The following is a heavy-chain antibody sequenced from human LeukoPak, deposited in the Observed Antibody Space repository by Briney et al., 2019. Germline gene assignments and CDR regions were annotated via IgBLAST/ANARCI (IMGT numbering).Heavy chain of an antibody. CDR3: ARDRGSRDDFDI. Sequence: PSETLSLTCAVYGGSFGGYYWSWIRQPPGKGLEWIGEINHSGSTNYNPSLKSRVTISVDTSKNQFSLKLSSVTAADTAVYYCARDRGSRDDFDIWGPGTMVTVSS. V-gene: IGHV4-34*01. J-gene: IGHJ3*02. D-gene: IGHD6-19*01. CDR2: INHSGST. CDR1: GGSFGGYY.